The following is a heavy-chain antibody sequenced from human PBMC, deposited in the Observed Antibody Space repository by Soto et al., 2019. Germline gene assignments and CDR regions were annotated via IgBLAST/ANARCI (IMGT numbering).Heavy chain of an antibody. CDR3: AKCEPYGDGGAFDI. J-gene: IGHJ3*02. CDR1: GFTFSNYA. Sequence: GSLRLSCAASGFTFSNYAMSWVRQAPGKGLEWVSAISGSGGSTYYADSVKGRFTIARDNFKNTLYLQMNSLRAEDTAVYYCAKCEPYGDGGAFDIWGQGTMVTVSS. V-gene: IGHV3-23*01. CDR2: ISGSGGST. D-gene: IGHD4-17*01.